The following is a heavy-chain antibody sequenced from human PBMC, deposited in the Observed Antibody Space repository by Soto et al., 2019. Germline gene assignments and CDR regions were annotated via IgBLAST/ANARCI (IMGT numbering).Heavy chain of an antibody. CDR2: IWYDGSNK. Sequence: GGSLRLSCAASGFTFSSYGMHWARQAPGKGLEWVAVIWYDGSNKYYADSVKGRFTISRDNSKNTLYLQMNSLRAEDTAVYYCARDVVVVVAATPKYDAFDIWGQGTMVTVSS. CDR1: GFTFSSYG. D-gene: IGHD2-15*01. V-gene: IGHV3-33*01. J-gene: IGHJ3*02. CDR3: ARDVVVVVAATPKYDAFDI.